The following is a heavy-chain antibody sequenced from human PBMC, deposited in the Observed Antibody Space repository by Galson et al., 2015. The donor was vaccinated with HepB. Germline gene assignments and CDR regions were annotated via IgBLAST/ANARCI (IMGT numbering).Heavy chain of an antibody. J-gene: IGHJ4*02. CDR3: ARGRSGYYFDY. CDR2: IYSGSDT. V-gene: IGHV3-53*01. CDR1: GFTVRSNY. Sequence: SLRLSCAASGFTVRSNYMSWVRQAPGKGLEWVSVIYSGSDTYYADSVKGRFTISRDNSKNTLYLQMNSLRADDTAVYYCARGRSGYYFDYWGQGIVVTVSS.